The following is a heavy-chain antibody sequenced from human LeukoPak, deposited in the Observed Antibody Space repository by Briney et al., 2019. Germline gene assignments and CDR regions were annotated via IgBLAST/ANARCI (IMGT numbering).Heavy chain of an antibody. V-gene: IGHV3-23*01. Sequence: PGGSLRLSCAASGFTFSGYVMSWVRQAPGKGLEWVALISGSGDTTKYADSVKGRFTVSRDNSKNTLYLRMNSLRVEDTAIYYCAKDPVKTIFGVPTTFDYWGQGTLVTVSS. CDR1: GFTFSGYV. D-gene: IGHD3-3*01. CDR2: ISGSGDTT. CDR3: AKDPVKTIFGVPTTFDY. J-gene: IGHJ4*02.